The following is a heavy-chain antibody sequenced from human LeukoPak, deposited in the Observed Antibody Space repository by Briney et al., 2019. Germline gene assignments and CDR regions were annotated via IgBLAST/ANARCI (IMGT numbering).Heavy chain of an antibody. Sequence: PSQTLSLTCAISGDSVSSNSAAWNWIRQSPPRGLEWLVRTYYRSKWYNDYAVSVKSRITVNPDTSKNQFSLQLNSVTPEDTAVYYCARGNSLKRENYYYYGMDVWGQRTTVTVSS. CDR3: ARGNSLKRENYYYYGMDV. V-gene: IGHV6-1*01. J-gene: IGHJ6*02. CDR2: TYYRSKWYN. CDR1: GDSVSSNSAA. D-gene: IGHD2/OR15-2a*01.